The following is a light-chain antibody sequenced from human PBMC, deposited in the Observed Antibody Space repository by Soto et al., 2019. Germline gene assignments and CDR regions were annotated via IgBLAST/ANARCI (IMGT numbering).Light chain of an antibody. V-gene: IGKV2D-29*01. CDR3: MHSIQTPYT. CDR1: QRLLHSDGQTY. CDR2: EVS. J-gene: IGKJ2*01. Sequence: DIVMTQTQLSLSVTPGQPASISCTSSQRLLHSDGQTYLFWYLQKPGQPPQLLIYEVSNRFSGVPDRVSGSGSGTDFTLKISRVEAEDGGVYYCMHSIQTPYTFGQGTKLEIK.